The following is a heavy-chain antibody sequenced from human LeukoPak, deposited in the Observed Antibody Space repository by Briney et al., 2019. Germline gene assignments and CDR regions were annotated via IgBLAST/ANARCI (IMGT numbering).Heavy chain of an antibody. CDR3: ARARGGQQLVVDY. CDR2: ISYDGSNK. Sequence: PGGSLRLSCAASGFTFSSYAMHWVRQAPGKGLEWVAVISYDGSNKYYADSVKGRFTISRDNSKNTLYLQMNSLRAEDTAVYYCARARGGQQLVVDYWGQGTLVTVSS. CDR1: GFTFSSYA. D-gene: IGHD6-13*01. V-gene: IGHV3-30*04. J-gene: IGHJ4*02.